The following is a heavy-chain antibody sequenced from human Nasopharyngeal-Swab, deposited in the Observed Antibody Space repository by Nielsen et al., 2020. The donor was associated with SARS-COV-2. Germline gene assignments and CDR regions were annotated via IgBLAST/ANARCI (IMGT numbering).Heavy chain of an antibody. D-gene: IGHD5-24*01. CDR1: GGSISSYY. CDR3: ARDKGGIATLDYYYYYYMDV. Sequence: SETLSLTCTVSGGSISSYYWSWIRQPPGKGLEWIGYIYYSGSTNYNPSLKSRVTISVDTSKNQFSMKLSSVTAADTAAYYCARDKGGIATLDYYYYYYMDVWGKGTTVTVSS. V-gene: IGHV4-59*01. J-gene: IGHJ6*03. CDR2: IYYSGST.